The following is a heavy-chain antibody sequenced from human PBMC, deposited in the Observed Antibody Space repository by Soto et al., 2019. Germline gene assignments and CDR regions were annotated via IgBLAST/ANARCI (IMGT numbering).Heavy chain of an antibody. J-gene: IGHJ1*01. Sequence: GGSLRLSXAVSGFTFSSPWMSWVRQTAGKGLEWVANINRDGSEKYYVDSVKGRFTISRDNAKNSLYLQMNSLRAEDTAVHYCARELIVGPAEYFQHWGQGTLVTVSS. D-gene: IGHD1-26*01. V-gene: IGHV3-7*01. CDR3: ARELIVGPAEYFQH. CDR1: GFTFSSPW. CDR2: INRDGSEK.